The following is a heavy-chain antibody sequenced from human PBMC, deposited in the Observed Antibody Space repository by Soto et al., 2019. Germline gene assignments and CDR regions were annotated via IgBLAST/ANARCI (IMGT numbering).Heavy chain of an antibody. D-gene: IGHD3-10*01. J-gene: IGHJ4*02. CDR1: GLTFSRYW. CDR3: VHYYFPLGPAH. Sequence: GGSLRLSCVTSGLTFSRYWMTWVRQAPGKGLEWVANVKEDGSDKYYVDSVKGRFTISRDNAKNSLYLEMNSLRAEDTAVYYCVHYYFPLGPAHWGQRSLVPAS. V-gene: IGHV3-7*01. CDR2: VKEDGSDK.